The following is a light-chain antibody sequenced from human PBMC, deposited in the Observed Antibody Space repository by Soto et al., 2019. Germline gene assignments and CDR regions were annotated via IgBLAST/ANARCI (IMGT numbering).Light chain of an antibody. CDR1: QSVSSN. V-gene: IGKV3-15*01. J-gene: IGKJ1*01. CDR2: GAS. Sequence: EIVMTQSPATLSVSPGERATLSCRASQSVSSNLAWYQQKPGQAPRLLIYGASTRATGIPARFSGSGSGTEFTLTISSLQSKDFAVYYCQQYNNRRTFGQGTKVEIK. CDR3: QQYNNRRT.